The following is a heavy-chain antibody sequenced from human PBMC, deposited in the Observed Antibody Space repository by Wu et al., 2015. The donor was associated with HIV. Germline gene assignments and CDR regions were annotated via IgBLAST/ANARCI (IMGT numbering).Heavy chain of an antibody. Sequence: VQLVQSGGGVKKPGASVKVACKASGYIFTDFGINWVRQAPGQGLEWMGWISAYNGVTKYSKKFQGRVTMTTETSTSTAFMELRNLRSDDAAVYYCARGHYYDSSSSPMYWGPGTLVTVSS. CDR2: ISAYNGVT. D-gene: IGHD3-22*01. CDR3: ARGHYYDSSSSPMY. V-gene: IGHV1-18*01. CDR1: GYIFTDFG. J-gene: IGHJ4*02.